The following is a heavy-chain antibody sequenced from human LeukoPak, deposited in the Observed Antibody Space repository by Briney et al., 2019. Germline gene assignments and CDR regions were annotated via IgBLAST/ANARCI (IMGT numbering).Heavy chain of an antibody. CDR3: ARGSSGPRVSSGYFNYYYYYMDV. Sequence: ASVKVSCKASGGTFSSYAISWVRQAPGQGLEWMGWMNPNSGNTGYAQKFQGRVTMTRNTSISTAYMELSSLRSEDTAVYYCARGSSGPRVSSGYFNYYYYYMDVWGKGTTVTVSS. CDR1: GGTFSSYA. D-gene: IGHD3-22*01. CDR2: MNPNSGNT. J-gene: IGHJ6*03. V-gene: IGHV1-8*02.